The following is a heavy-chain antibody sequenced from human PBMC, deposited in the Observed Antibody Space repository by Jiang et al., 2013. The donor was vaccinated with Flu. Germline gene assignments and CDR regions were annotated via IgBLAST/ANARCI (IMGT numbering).Heavy chain of an antibody. J-gene: IGHJ4*02. D-gene: IGHD6-19*01. CDR2: INPSAGGT. V-gene: IGHV1-46*01. CDR1: GYSFTNYY. Sequence: SGAEVKKPGASVKVSCKASGYSFTNYYMNWVRQAPGHGLEWMGIINPSAGGTSYAQKFQGRVTMTRDTSTSTVYMELSSLGSEDTAVYYCARELKYTSGWYYEFDHWGQGTLVSVSS. CDR3: ARELKYTSGWYYEFDH.